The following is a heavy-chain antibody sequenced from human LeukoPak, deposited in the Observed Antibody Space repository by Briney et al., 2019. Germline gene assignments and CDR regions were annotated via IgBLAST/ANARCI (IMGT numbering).Heavy chain of an antibody. CDR2: IYWNDDK. J-gene: IGHJ4*02. D-gene: IGHD6-19*01. CDR1: GFLLSTTGVG. V-gene: IGHV2-5*01. CDR3: AHRGGAVTGHYYFDY. Sequence: SGPTLVNPTQTLTLTCTFSGFLLSTTGVGVNWIRQPPGKALEWLALIYWNDDKRYSPSLRSRLTITRDTSKNQVVLTMTNMDPVDTATYYCAHRGGAVTGHYYFDYWGREPWSPSPQ.